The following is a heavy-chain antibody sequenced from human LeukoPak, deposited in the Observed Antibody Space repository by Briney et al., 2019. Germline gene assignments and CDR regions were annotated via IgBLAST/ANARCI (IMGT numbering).Heavy chain of an antibody. CDR3: ARDRNGYMDV. CDR1: GFTFSTYA. V-gene: IGHV3-30*04. Sequence: GGSLRLSCAASGFTFSTYAVHWVRQAPGKGLEWVAVISYDGSNKYYADSVKGRFTISRDNSKNTLYLQMNSLRAEDTAVYYCARDRNGYMDVWGKGTTVTVSS. D-gene: IGHD1-1*01. J-gene: IGHJ6*03. CDR2: ISYDGSNK.